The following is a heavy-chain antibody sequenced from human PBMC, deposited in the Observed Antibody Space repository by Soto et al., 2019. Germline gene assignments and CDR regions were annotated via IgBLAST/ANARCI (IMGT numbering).Heavy chain of an antibody. CDR2: INHSGST. V-gene: IGHV4-34*01. Sequence: QVQLQQWGAGLLKPSETLSLTCAVYGGSFSGYYWSWIRQPPGKGLEWIGEINHSGSTNYNPSLKRRVTISVDTSKNQFSLKLSSVTAPDTAVYYCARYYCSGGSCYSTFDYWGQGTLVTVSS. J-gene: IGHJ4*02. CDR1: GGSFSGYY. D-gene: IGHD2-15*01. CDR3: ARYYCSGGSCYSTFDY.